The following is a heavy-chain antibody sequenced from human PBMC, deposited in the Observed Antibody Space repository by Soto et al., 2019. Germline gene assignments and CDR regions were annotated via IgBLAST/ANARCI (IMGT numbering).Heavy chain of an antibody. CDR2: INPSGGST. Sequence: ASVKVSCKASGYTFTSYYMHWVRQAPGQGLEWMGIINPSGGSTSYAQKSQGRVTMTRDTSTSTVYMELSSLRSEDTAVYYCARARKDVGSGSYSGYGMDVWGQGTTVTVSS. J-gene: IGHJ6*02. CDR1: GYTFTSYY. D-gene: IGHD3-10*01. CDR3: ARARKDVGSGSYSGYGMDV. V-gene: IGHV1-46*01.